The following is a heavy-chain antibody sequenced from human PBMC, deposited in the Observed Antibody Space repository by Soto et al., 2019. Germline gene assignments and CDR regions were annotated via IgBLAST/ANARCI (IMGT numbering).Heavy chain of an antibody. V-gene: IGHV4-4*02. D-gene: IGHD2-21*02. Sequence: SETLSLTCDVSGGSVASSHWWSWVRQSPSSGLECIGHVYHTGHNNSTPSLQSPVTFSVDKSNNQSSLRLTSLTAADTAVYFCAREIVTAGGNNYFDPWGPATLVTVS. J-gene: IGHJ5*02. CDR1: GGSVASSHW. CDR3: AREIVTAGGNNYFDP. CDR2: VYHTGHN.